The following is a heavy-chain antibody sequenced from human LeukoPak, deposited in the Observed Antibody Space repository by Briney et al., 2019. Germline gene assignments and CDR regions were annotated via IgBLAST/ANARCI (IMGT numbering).Heavy chain of an antibody. Sequence: SETLSLTCSVSGDSINNSRYYWGWVRQPPGKGLEWIGSIYYSGSAYYNPSRKSRVTMSVDTSKNQFSLKLTSVTAADTAVYYCARDPASYYDSNGYFDYWGQGTLVTVSS. CDR2: IYYSGSA. D-gene: IGHD3-22*01. V-gene: IGHV4-39*07. CDR1: GDSINNSRYY. CDR3: ARDPASYYDSNGYFDY. J-gene: IGHJ4*02.